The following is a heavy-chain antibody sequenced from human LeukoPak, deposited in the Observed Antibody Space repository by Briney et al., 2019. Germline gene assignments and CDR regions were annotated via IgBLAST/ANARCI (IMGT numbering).Heavy chain of an antibody. CDR3: VRDGDYYDSSGTYDRLDY. Sequence: GGSLRLSCAASGFTVSSNYMSWVRQAPGKGLEWVSVIYGGGSTYYADSVKGRFTISRDNAKNSLFLQMNSLRAEDTAVYYCVRDGDYYDSSGTYDRLDYWGQGTLVTVSS. V-gene: IGHV3-53*01. CDR2: IYGGGST. CDR1: GFTVSSNY. D-gene: IGHD3-22*01. J-gene: IGHJ4*02.